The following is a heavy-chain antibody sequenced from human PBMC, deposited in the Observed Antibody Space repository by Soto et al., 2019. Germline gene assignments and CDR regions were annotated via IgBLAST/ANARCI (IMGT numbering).Heavy chain of an antibody. J-gene: IGHJ5*02. CDR2: IYYSGST. D-gene: IGHD3-16*01. CDR3: ARVIRRGDRYNWFDP. Sequence: SETLSLTCTVSGGSISSYFCSWIRQPPGKGLEWIGYIYYSGSTNYNPSLKSRVTISVDTSKNQFSLKLSSVTAADTAVYYCARVIRRGDRYNWFDPWGQGTLVTVSS. CDR1: GGSISSYF. V-gene: IGHV4-59*01.